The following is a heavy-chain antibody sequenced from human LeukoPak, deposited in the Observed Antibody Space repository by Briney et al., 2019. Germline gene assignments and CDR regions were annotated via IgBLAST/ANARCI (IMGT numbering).Heavy chain of an antibody. CDR3: ANPIRGVINDY. J-gene: IGHJ4*02. D-gene: IGHD3-10*01. Sequence: GGSLRLSCAASGFMFSNFWLGWVRQAPGKGLKWVANIKQDGSEKEYVDSVKGRFTISRDNSKNTLYLQMNSLRAEDTAVYYCANPIRGVINDYWGQGTLVTVSS. CDR2: IKQDGSEK. V-gene: IGHV3-7*05. CDR1: GFMFSNFW.